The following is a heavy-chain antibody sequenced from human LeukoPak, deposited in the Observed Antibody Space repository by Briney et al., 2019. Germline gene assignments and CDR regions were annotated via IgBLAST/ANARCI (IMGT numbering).Heavy chain of an antibody. J-gene: IGHJ4*02. V-gene: IGHV3-15*01. CDR3: TTVPYSGYDLGDY. D-gene: IGHD5-12*01. Sequence: GGSLRLSCAASGFTFSNAWMSWVRQAPGKGLEWVGRIKSKTDGGTTDYAAPVNGRFTISRDDSKNTLYPQMNSLKTEDTAVYYCTTVPYSGYDLGDYWGQGTLVTVSS. CDR1: GFTFSNAW. CDR2: IKSKTDGGTT.